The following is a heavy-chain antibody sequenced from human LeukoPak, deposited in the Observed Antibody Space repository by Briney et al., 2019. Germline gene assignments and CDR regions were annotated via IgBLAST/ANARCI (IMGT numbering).Heavy chain of an antibody. CDR1: GGTFSSYA. CDR2: IIPIFGTA. Sequence: SVKVSCKASGGTFSSYAISWVRQAPGQGLEWMGGIIPIFGTANYAQKFQGRVTITADESTSTAYMELSSLRSEDTAVYYCARVPYDYVWGSYTNWFDPWGQGTLVTVSS. D-gene: IGHD3-16*01. J-gene: IGHJ5*02. CDR3: ARVPYDYVWGSYTNWFDP. V-gene: IGHV1-69*13.